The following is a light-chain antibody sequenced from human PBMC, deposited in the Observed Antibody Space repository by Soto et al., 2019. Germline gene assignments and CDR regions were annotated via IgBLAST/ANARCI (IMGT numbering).Light chain of an antibody. V-gene: IGLV2-23*01. CDR3: CSYAGSSNLV. CDR1: SSDVGSYNL. CDR2: EGS. J-gene: IGLJ2*01. Sequence: QSVLTQPASVSGSPGQSITISCTGTSSDVGSYNLVSWSQQHPGKAPKLLIYEGSKRPSGVSNRFTGSKSGNTASLTISGLQAEDEADYYCCSYAGSSNLVFGGGTKVTVL.